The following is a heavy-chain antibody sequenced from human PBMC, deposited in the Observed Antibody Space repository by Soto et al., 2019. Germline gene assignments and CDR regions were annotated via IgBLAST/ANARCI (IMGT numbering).Heavy chain of an antibody. CDR2: ISYDGSNK. V-gene: IGHV3-30*18. J-gene: IGHJ4*02. CDR3: AKDDSPLITFWGVIVWGPWD. D-gene: IGHD3-16*02. CDR1: GFTFSSYG. Sequence: QVQLVESGGGVVQPGRSLRLSCAASGFTFSSYGMHWVRQAPGKGLEWVAVISYDGSNKYYADSVKGRITIARDNSKNTLDLQMNSLRAEDTAVYYCAKDDSPLITFWGVIVWGPWDWGQGTLVTVSS.